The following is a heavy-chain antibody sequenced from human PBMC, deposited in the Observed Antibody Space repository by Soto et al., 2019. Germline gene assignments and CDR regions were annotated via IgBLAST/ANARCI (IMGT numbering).Heavy chain of an antibody. CDR2: ITSNGGNT. J-gene: IGHJ6*02. Sequence: PGGSLSLSCAASAFPFSTYAMHWVRQAPWKGLEYVSAITSNGGNTDYASSVKGRFTISRDNSKNTLYLQMGSLSAEDMAVYYCARRIPFGYGKDVWVQCTTVTVSS. CDR1: AFPFSTYA. D-gene: IGHD2-21*01. CDR3: ARRIPFGYGKDV. V-gene: IGHV3-64*01.